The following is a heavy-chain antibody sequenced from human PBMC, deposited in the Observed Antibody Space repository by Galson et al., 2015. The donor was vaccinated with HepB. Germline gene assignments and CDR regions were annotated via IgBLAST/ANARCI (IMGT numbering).Heavy chain of an antibody. CDR2: ISYDGSNK. D-gene: IGHD2-21*01. V-gene: IGHV3-30*18. Sequence: SLRLSCAASGFTFSSYGMHWVRQAPGKGLEWVAVISYDGSNKYYADSVKGRFTISRDNSKNTLYLQMNSLRAEDTAVYYCAKGAYCGGDCYWSPYFDYWGQGTLVTVSS. CDR1: GFTFSSYG. J-gene: IGHJ4*02. CDR3: AKGAYCGGDCYWSPYFDY.